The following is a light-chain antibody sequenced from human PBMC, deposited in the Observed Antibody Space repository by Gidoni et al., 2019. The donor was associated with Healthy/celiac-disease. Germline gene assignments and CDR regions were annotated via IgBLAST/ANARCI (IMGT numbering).Light chain of an antibody. CDR2: GAS. J-gene: IGKJ2*01. CDR1: QSVSSSY. V-gene: IGKV3-20*01. CDR3: QQYGSSPYT. Sequence: EIVLTQSPGTLSLSPGERATLSCRASQSVSSSYLAWYQQKPGQAPRLLIYGASSMATGIPDRFSGCGSGTDFTLPISRLEPEDFAVFFCQQYGSSPYTFGQGTKLEIK.